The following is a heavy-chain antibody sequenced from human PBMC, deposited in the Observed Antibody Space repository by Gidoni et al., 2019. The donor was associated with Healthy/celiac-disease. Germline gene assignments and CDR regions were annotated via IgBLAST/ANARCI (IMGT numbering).Heavy chain of an antibody. CDR1: GFTFSNAW. J-gene: IGHJ4*02. V-gene: IGHV3-15*01. D-gene: IGHD2-15*01. CDR3: TTASSGGSWTPDY. CDR2: IKSKTDGGTT. Sequence: EVQLVESGGGLVKPGGSLRLSCAASGFTFSNAWMSWFRQAPGKGLEWVGRIKSKTDGGTTDYAAPVKGRFTISRDDSKNTLYLQMNSLKTEDTAVYYCTTASSGGSWTPDYWGQGTLVTVSS.